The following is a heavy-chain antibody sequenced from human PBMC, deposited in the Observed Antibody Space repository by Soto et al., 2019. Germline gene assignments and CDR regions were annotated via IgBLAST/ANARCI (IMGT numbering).Heavy chain of an antibody. CDR1: GFTFSGST. CDR2: IRSKPNSYAT. D-gene: IGHD3-16*02. J-gene: IGHJ4*02. CDR3: TRHPSDSYIWGSYRPEYYFDY. V-gene: IGHV3-73*01. Sequence: GGSLRLSCAASGFTFSGSTMHWVRQASGKGLEWVGRIRSKPNSYATEYAASVKGRFTISRDDSKNTAYLQMNSLITEDTAVYYCTRHPSDSYIWGSYRPEYYFDYWGQGTLVTVSS.